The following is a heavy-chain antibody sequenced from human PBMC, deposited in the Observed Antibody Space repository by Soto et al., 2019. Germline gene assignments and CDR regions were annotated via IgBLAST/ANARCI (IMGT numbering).Heavy chain of an antibody. CDR3: ARDLPPVDY. CDR1: GYTFSSYH. Sequence: QIQLVQSGAEVKKPGASVKVSCRASGYTFSSYHITWVRQAPGQGLEWMGWISAYNGNTNYAQNLQGRVTMTTDPFTSTAYMELRSLSSDDTAVYYCARDLPPVDYWGQGTLVTVSS. CDR2: ISAYNGNT. J-gene: IGHJ4*02. V-gene: IGHV1-18*01.